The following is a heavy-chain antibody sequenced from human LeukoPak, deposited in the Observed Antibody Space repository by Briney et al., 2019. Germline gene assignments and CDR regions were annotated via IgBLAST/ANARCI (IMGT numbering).Heavy chain of an antibody. CDR2: ISGSGGST. J-gene: IGHJ4*02. D-gene: IGHD6-13*01. CDR1: GFTFSSYA. V-gene: IGHV3-23*01. CDR3: AKDVSSSWVVYFDY. Sequence: HPGGSLRLSCAASGFTFSSYAMSWVRQAPGKGLEWVSAISGSGGSTYYADSVKGRFTISRDNSKNTLYLQMNSLRAEDTAVYYCAKDVSSSWVVYFDYWGQGTLVTVSS.